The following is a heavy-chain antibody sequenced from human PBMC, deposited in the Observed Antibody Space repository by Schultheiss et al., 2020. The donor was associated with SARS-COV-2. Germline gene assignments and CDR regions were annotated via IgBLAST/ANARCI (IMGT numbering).Heavy chain of an antibody. CDR3: AREKGYTSGPGNYGMDV. CDR2: VSAYFGNR. CDR1: GYTFNSYG. Sequence: ASVKVSCKASGYTFNSYGMSWVRQAPGQGLEWMGYVSAYFGNRNYAQKLQGRLTMNTDTSTSTVYMELRSLRSDDTAVYYCAREKGYTSGPGNYGMDVWGQGTTVTVSS. V-gene: IGHV1-18*01. D-gene: IGHD5-18*01. J-gene: IGHJ6*02.